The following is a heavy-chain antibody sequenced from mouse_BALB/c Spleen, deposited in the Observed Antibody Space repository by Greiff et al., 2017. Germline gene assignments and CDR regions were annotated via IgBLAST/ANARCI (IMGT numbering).Heavy chain of an antibody. D-gene: IGHD1-2*01. V-gene: IGHV5-4*02. CDR3: ERAAGSSVLRAREWFAY. Sequence: EVKLMESGGGLVKPGGSLKLSCAASGFTFSDYYMYWVRQTPEKRLEWVATISDGGSDTYYPDSVKGRFTISRDNAKNTLYLQVSSLKSEDTTMYTWERAAGSSVLRAREWFAYWGQGTLGTVSA. CDR2: ISDGGSDT. CDR1: GFTFSDYY. J-gene: IGHJ3*01.